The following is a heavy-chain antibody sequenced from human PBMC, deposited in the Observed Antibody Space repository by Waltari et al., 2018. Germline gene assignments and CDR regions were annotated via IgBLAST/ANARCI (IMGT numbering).Heavy chain of an antibody. CDR1: GGSISSYY. J-gene: IGHJ2*01. CDR3: ARAEQQLVPYWYFDL. V-gene: IGHV4-4*09. D-gene: IGHD6-13*01. Sequence: QVQLQESGPGLVKPSETLSLTCPVSGGSISSYYWRWLRQPPGKGLEWIGYIYTSGSTNYNPSLKSRVTISVDTSKNQFSLKLSSVTAADTAVYYCARAEQQLVPYWYFDLWGRGTLVTVSS. CDR2: IYTSGST.